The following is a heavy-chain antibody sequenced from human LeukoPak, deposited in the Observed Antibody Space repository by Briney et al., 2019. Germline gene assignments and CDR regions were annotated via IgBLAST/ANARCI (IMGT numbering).Heavy chain of an antibody. Sequence: ASVKVSCKASGGTFSSYAISWVRQAPGQGLEWMGGIIPIFGTANYAQKFQGRVTITTDESTSTASMGLSSLRSEDTAVYYCARHHSNYYYYYMDVWGKGTTVTVSS. J-gene: IGHJ6*03. V-gene: IGHV1-69*05. CDR2: IIPIFGTA. CDR3: ARHHSNYYYYYMDV. CDR1: GGTFSSYA. D-gene: IGHD4-11*01.